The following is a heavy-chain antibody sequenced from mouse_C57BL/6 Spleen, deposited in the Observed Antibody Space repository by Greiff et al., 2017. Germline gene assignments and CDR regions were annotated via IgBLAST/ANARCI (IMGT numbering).Heavy chain of an antibody. Sequence: DVQLVESGGGLVKPGGSLKLSCAASGFTFSSYAMSWVRQTPEKRLEWVATISDGGSYTYYPDNVKGRFTISRDNAKNNLYLQMSHLKSEDTAMYYCARDATVVARYFDYWGQGTTLTVSS. CDR3: ARDATVVARYFDY. J-gene: IGHJ2*01. V-gene: IGHV5-4*01. CDR1: GFTFSSYA. CDR2: ISDGGSYT. D-gene: IGHD1-1*01.